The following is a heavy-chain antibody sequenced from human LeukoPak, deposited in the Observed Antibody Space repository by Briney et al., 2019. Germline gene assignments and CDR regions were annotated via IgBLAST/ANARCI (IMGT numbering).Heavy chain of an antibody. CDR2: INHSGST. D-gene: IGHD4-17*01. V-gene: IGHV4-34*01. J-gene: IGHJ4*02. CDR1: GGSFSGYY. Sequence: PSETLSLTCAVYGGSFSGYYWSWIRQPPGKGLEWIGEINHSGSTYYNPSLKSRVTISVDTSKNQFSLKLSSVTAADTAVYYCARGVNPDYGDYEYYFDYWGQGTLVTVSS. CDR3: ARGVNPDYGDYEYYFDY.